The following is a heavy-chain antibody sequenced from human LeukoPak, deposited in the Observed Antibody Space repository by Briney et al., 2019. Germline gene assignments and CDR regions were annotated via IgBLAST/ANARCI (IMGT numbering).Heavy chain of an antibody. CDR1: GYTFTGYY. CDR3: ARDPSNSGHDYLYYFDY. Sequence: ASVKVSYKASGYTFTGYYMHWVRQAPGQGLEWMGWINPDNGGTNYAQKFQGRVTMTRDMSISTAYMELSRLRSDDTAVYYCARDPSNSGHDYLYYFDYWGQGTLVTVSS. J-gene: IGHJ4*02. D-gene: IGHD5-12*01. V-gene: IGHV1-2*02. CDR2: INPDNGGT.